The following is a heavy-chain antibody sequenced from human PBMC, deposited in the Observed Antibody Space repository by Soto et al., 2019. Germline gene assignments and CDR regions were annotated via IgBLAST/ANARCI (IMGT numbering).Heavy chain of an antibody. CDR3: AARTAVAGTYGMDV. CDR2: IYPGDSYT. CDR1: GYSFTSYW. Sequence: GESLKISCKGSGYSFTSYWIGWVRQMPGKGLEWMGIIYPGDSYTRYSPSFQGQVTISADKLISTAYLQLSSLKSSDTAMYYCAARTAVAGTYGMDVWCQETTVTVYS. J-gene: IGHJ6*02. D-gene: IGHD6-19*01. V-gene: IGHV5-51*04.